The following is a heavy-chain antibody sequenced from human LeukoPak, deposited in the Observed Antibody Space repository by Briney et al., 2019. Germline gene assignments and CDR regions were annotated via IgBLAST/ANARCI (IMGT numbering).Heavy chain of an antibody. CDR3: SKAYSTGWHIDS. Sequence: SGGSLGLSCAASGFTLDDYAMHGVRQAPGKGLEWVSGISWSSGSIDYADSVKGRFTISRDNAKNSLYLQMNSLRADDTAFYYCSKAYSTGWHIDSWGQGTLVTVSS. V-gene: IGHV3-9*01. CDR2: ISWSSGSI. D-gene: IGHD6-19*01. CDR1: GFTLDDYA. J-gene: IGHJ4*02.